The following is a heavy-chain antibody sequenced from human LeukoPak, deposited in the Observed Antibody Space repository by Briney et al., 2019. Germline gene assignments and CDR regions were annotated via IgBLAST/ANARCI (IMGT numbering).Heavy chain of an antibody. Sequence: GGSLRLSCAASGFTFSSFGMHWVRQAPGKGLEWVAVVSYDESHKYYADSVKGRFTVSRDNSRSTLYLQMNSLRADDTAVYFCTKDRSGRETGNQRDDCWGQGTLVTVSS. CDR3: TKDRSGRETGNQRDDC. V-gene: IGHV3-30*18. CDR1: GFTFSSFG. J-gene: IGHJ4*02. CDR2: VSYDESHK. D-gene: IGHD1-14*01.